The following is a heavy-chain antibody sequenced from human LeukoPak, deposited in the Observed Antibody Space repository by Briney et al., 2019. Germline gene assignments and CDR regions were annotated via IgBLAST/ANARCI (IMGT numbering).Heavy chain of an antibody. J-gene: IGHJ4*02. D-gene: IGHD5-18*01. V-gene: IGHV5-51*01. Sequence: GESLKISCKGSGYIFTSYWIGWVRQMPGKGLEWMGIIYPGDSDNRYSPSFQGQVTISADKSISTAYLQWSSLQASDTAMYYCARTTWIQLWLPFDYWGQGTLVTVSS. CDR2: IYPGDSDN. CDR1: GYIFTSYW. CDR3: ARTTWIQLWLPFDY.